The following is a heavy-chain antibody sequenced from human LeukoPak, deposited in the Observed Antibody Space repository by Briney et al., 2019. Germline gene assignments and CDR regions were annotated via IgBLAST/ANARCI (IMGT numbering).Heavy chain of an antibody. Sequence: GASVKVSCKASGYTFTSYDISWERQAPGQGLEWMGWISAYNGNTNYAQKLQGRVTMTTDTSTSTAYMELRSLRSDDTAVYYCARDIYCYGSGSYYAGIDYWGQGTLVTVSS. CDR3: ARDIYCYGSGSYYAGIDY. CDR2: ISAYNGNT. J-gene: IGHJ4*02. V-gene: IGHV1-18*01. D-gene: IGHD3-10*01. CDR1: GYTFTSYD.